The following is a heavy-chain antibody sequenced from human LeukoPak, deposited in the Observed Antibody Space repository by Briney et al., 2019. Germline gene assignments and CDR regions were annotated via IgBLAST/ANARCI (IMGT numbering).Heavy chain of an antibody. CDR3: AIGILRYFDLMRPDNWFDP. CDR2: FDPKDGET. CDR1: GYTLTELS. Sequence: ASVKVSCKVSGYTLTELSMHWVRQAPGKGLEWMGGFDPKDGETIYAQKFQGRVTMTEDTSTDTAYMELSSLRSEDTAVYYCAIGILRYFDLMRPDNWFDPWGQGTLVTVSS. J-gene: IGHJ5*02. D-gene: IGHD3-9*01. V-gene: IGHV1-24*01.